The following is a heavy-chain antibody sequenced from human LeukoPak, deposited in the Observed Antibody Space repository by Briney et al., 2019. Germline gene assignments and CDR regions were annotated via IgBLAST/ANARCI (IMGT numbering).Heavy chain of an antibody. J-gene: IGHJ5*02. Sequence: SGPTLVNPTQTLTLTCTFSGFSLRTSEVGVGWIRQPPGKALEWLALIYWDNDKRYSPSLKSRLTITKDSSKNQVVLTMTNMDPVDTATYYCAHSLRYCSSASCPNWFDPWGQGTLVTVSS. CDR2: IYWDNDK. D-gene: IGHD2-2*01. V-gene: IGHV2-5*02. CDR3: AHSLRYCSSASCPNWFDP. CDR1: GFSLRTSEVG.